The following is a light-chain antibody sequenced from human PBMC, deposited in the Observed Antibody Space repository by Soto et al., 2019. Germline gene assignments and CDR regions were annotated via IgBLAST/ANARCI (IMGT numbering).Light chain of an antibody. Sequence: QSALTQPASVSGSPGQSITISCTGTSSDVGGYNYVSWYQQHPGKAPKLIIYEVSNRPSGVSNRFSASKSGNTASLTISGLQAEDEADYYCSSYTSSSTDVFGTGTKLTVL. J-gene: IGLJ1*01. CDR1: SSDVGGYNY. CDR2: EVS. V-gene: IGLV2-14*01. CDR3: SSYTSSSTDV.